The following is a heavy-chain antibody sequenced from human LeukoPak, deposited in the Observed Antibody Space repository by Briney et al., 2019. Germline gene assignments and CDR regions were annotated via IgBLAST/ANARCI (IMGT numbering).Heavy chain of an antibody. D-gene: IGHD3-22*01. CDR2: ISGSGGST. V-gene: IGHV3-23*01. CDR1: GFTFSSYA. CDR3: AKEGTYYHDSAYYYDRPFDF. Sequence: PGESLRLSCAASGFTFSSYAMTWVRQAPGRGLEWVSGISGSGGSTNYADSVRGQFTISRDNSENTLYLQINSLRAEDTAVYYCAKEGTYYHDSAYYYDRPFDFWGQGTLVTVSS. J-gene: IGHJ4*02.